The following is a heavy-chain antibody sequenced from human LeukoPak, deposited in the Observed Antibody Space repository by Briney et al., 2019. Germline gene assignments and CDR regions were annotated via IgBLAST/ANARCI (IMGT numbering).Heavy chain of an antibody. V-gene: IGHV3-7*03. CDR3: ASWGSVAGQRALDY. CDR2: LIQDGREK. CDR1: GFTFSRYW. J-gene: IGHJ4*02. D-gene: IGHD6-19*01. Sequence: GGSLRLSCAASGFTFSRYWMTWVRQAPGRGLEWVATLIQDGREKHYVDSVKGRFTISRDNAKNSVYLETNSLRAEDTAVYFCASWGSVAGQRALDYWGQGTLVTVSS.